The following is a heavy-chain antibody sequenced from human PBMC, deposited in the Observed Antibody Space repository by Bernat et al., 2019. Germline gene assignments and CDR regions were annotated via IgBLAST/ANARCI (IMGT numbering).Heavy chain of an antibody. CDR1: GYTFTSYG. V-gene: IGHV1-18*01. CDR2: ISAYNGNT. J-gene: IGHJ6*02. D-gene: IGHD2-15*01. Sequence: QVQLVQSGAEVKKPGASVKVSCKASGYTFTSYGISWVRQAPGQGLEWMGWISAYNGNTNYAQKLQGRVTMTTDTSTSTAYMELRSLRSDDTAVYYCARDIEEYGSGGSCPNYYYGMDVWGQGTTVTVSS. CDR3: ARDIEEYGSGGSCPNYYYGMDV.